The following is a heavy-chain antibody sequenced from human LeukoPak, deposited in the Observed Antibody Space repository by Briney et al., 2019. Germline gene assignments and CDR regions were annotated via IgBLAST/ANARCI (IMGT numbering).Heavy chain of an antibody. D-gene: IGHD2-15*01. Sequence: GRSLRLSCAASGFTFSSYAMHWVRQAPGKGLEWVAVISYDGSNKYYADSVKGRFTISRDNSKNTLYLQMSSLRSEDTAVYYCARGLRGYCSGGSCYNPDYWGQGTLVTVSS. V-gene: IGHV3-30*15. CDR1: GFTFSSYA. CDR2: ISYDGSNK. J-gene: IGHJ4*02. CDR3: ARGLRGYCSGGSCYNPDY.